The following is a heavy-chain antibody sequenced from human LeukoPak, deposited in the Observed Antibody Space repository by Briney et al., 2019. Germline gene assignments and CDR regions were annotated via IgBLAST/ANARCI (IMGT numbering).Heavy chain of an antibody. CDR2: INWNGGDT. V-gene: IGHV3-20*04. J-gene: IGHJ4*02. CDR3: ARDGSSGWYSDY. D-gene: IGHD6-19*01. Sequence: GGSPRLSCAASGFTLDGYGMSWVRQAPGKGLEWVSGINWNGGDTSYADSVKGRFTISKDNAKNSLHLQMNSLRGEGTAFYYCARDGSSGWYSDYWGQGTLVTVSS. CDR1: GFTLDGYG.